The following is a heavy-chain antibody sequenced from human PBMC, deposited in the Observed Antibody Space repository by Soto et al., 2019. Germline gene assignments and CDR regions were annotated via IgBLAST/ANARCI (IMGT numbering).Heavy chain of an antibody. J-gene: IGHJ3*02. CDR2: VTGSGVTT. CDR3: TKSQSGSYFAAFDI. V-gene: IGHV3-23*01. D-gene: IGHD1-26*01. Sequence: PGGSLRLSCVVSGDSFDTYVINWVRQAPGKGLEWVSAVTGSGVTTWYAESFKGRFTISRDNSKNTVFLQMNSLTAEDTAVYYCTKSQSGSYFAAFDIWGQGTMVTVS. CDR1: GDSFDTYV.